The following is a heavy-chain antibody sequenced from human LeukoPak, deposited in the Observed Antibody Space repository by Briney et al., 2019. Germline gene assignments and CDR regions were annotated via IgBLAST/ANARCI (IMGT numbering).Heavy chain of an antibody. CDR1: GYTFTGYY. CDR3: ARDPPRVTTWQNVDY. Sequence: GASVKVSCKASGYTFTGYYMHWVRQAPGQGLEWIGRINPNSGGTNYAQKFQGRVTMTRDTSISTAYMELSRLRSDDTAVYYCARDPPRVTTWQNVDYWGQGTLVTVSS. D-gene: IGHD4-17*01. CDR2: INPNSGGT. V-gene: IGHV1-2*06. J-gene: IGHJ4*02.